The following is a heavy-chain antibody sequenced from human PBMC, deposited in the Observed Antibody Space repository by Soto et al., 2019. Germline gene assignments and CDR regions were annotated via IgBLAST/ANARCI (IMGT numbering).Heavy chain of an antibody. CDR3: VNVYSSPSVFYFLP. CDR1: GITLSRYA. V-gene: IGHV3-23*01. J-gene: IGHJ5*02. D-gene: IGHD6-19*01. Sequence: EGQLLESGGGLVQPGKSLRLSCVASGITLSRYAMAWVRQAPGKGLEWVSVISGSANGTEYADSVKGRFTISRDHSMHTLYLQMDSLRVEDTAVYYCVNVYSSPSVFYFLPWGPGTLVTVSS. CDR2: ISGSANGT.